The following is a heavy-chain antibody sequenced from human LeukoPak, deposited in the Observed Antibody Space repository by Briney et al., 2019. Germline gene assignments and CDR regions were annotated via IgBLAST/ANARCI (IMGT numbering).Heavy chain of an antibody. V-gene: IGHV3-48*04. CDR1: GFTFSTYA. Sequence: GGSLRLSCEASGFTFSTYAINWVRQAPGKGPEWVSYISSSSSIIYYADSVKGRFTISRDNAKNSLFLQMNSLGAEDTAVSYCARAPTIGTTAIFDYWGQGTLVTVSS. CDR2: ISSSSSII. D-gene: IGHD5-24*01. J-gene: IGHJ4*02. CDR3: ARAPTIGTTAIFDY.